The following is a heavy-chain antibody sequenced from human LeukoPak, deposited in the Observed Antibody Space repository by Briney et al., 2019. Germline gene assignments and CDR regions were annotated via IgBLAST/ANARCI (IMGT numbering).Heavy chain of an antibody. V-gene: IGHV1-69*05. CDR2: IIPIFGTA. Sequence: SVKVSCKASGGTFSSYAISWVRQAPGQGLEWMGRIIPIFGTANYAQKFQGRVTMTRNTSISTAYMELSSLRSEDTAVYYCARALGYCSGGSCYRYYFDYWGQGTLVTVSS. J-gene: IGHJ4*02. CDR1: GGTFSSYA. CDR3: ARALGYCSGGSCYRYYFDY. D-gene: IGHD2-15*01.